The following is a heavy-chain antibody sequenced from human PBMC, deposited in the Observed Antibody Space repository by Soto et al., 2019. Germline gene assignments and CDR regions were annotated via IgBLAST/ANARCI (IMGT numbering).Heavy chain of an antibody. V-gene: IGHV2-5*01. Sequence: QITLKESGPTLVKPTQTLTLTCTFSGFSLSTSGVGVGWIRQPPGKALEWLALIYWNDERYTPSLKSRLTITKDNSKNQVVLTMTNMDPVDTATYYCAHTWYRTSSMWFDYWGQGTLVTVSS. CDR1: GFSLSTSGVG. J-gene: IGHJ4*02. CDR2: IYWNDE. CDR3: AHTWYRTSSMWFDY. D-gene: IGHD6-6*01.